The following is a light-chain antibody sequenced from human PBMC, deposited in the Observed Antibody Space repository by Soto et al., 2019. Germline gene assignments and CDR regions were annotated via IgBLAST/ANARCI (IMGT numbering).Light chain of an antibody. CDR3: QQSDRFPYT. CDR1: QSISNW. V-gene: IGKV1-5*03. CDR2: KAS. Sequence: DIQMTQSPSTLSASVGDTVTITCRASQSISNWLAWYQQKPGQAPKLLIHKASTLESGVPSRFSGSGSGTEFTLTISSLQPDDFPTFYCQQSDRFPYTFGQGTKLEIK. J-gene: IGKJ2*01.